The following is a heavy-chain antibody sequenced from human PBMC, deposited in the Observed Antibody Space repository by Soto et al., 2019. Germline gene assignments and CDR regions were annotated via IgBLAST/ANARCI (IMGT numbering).Heavy chain of an antibody. CDR1: GDTDTNYV. V-gene: IGHV1-69*01. CDR2: IFPKFGTT. D-gene: IGHD3-16*02. CDR3: EAEMTFGKLSVV. J-gene: IGHJ6*02. Sequence: QVQLVQSGAEVKKPGSSVKVSCKASGDTDTNYVISWVRQAPGQGLEWMGGIFPKFGTTYSAQKLQGRLTITADESTSTVYVPLSSLRLDDTAVYYCEAEMTFGKLSVVWGQGTTVTVSS.